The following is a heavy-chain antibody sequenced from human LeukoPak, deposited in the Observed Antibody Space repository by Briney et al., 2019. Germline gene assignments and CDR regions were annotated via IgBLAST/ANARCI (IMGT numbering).Heavy chain of an antibody. CDR3: ARGREAAALMSEETIKFDY. CDR1: GGSFSGYY. V-gene: IGHV4-34*01. Sequence: KASETLSLTCAVCGGSFSGYYWSWIRQPPGKGLEWIGEINHSGSTNYNPSLKSRVTISVDTSKNQFSLKLSSVTAADTAVYHCARGREAAALMSEETIKFDYWGQGTLVTVSS. CDR2: INHSGST. J-gene: IGHJ4*02. D-gene: IGHD6-13*01.